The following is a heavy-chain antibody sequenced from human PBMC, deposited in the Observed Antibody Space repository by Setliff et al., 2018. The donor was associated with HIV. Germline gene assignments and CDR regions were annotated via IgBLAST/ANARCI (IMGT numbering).Heavy chain of an antibody. CDR3: ARHPDSGFYYSPLLNNWYFDL. D-gene: IGHD3-22*01. CDR1: GGSISTYY. CDR2: IYFTGSS. Sequence: TLSLTCTVSGGSISTYYWSWIRKPPGKGLEWIGSIYFTGSSDNNPSLKSRVTLSVDTSKNQFSLKLTSVTAADTAVYYCARHPDSGFYYSPLLNNWYFDLWGPGTLVTVSS. V-gene: IGHV4-59*08. J-gene: IGHJ2*01.